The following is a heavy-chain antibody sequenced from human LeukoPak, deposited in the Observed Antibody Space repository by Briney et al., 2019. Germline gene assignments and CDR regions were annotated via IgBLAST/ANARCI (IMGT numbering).Heavy chain of an antibody. CDR1: GYTFTSYD. CDR3: ARLRRVVVQDWFDP. D-gene: IGHD3-22*01. J-gene: IGHJ5*02. V-gene: IGHV1-8*01. Sequence: ASVKVSCKASGYTFTSYDINWVRQATGQGLEWMGWMNPNSGNTGYAQKFQGRVTMTRNTSISTAYMELSSLRSEDTAVYYCARLRRVVVQDWFDPWGRGTLVTVSS. CDR2: MNPNSGNT.